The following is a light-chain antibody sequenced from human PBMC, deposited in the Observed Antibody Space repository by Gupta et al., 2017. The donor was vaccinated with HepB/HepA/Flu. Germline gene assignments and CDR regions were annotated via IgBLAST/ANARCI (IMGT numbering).Light chain of an antibody. J-gene: IGLJ2*01. V-gene: IGLV1-47*01. CDR2: RNN. CDR1: SSNIGSNY. CDR3: AAWDDSRSGPV. Sequence: QSVLTQPPSASGTPGQRVTISCSGSSSNIGSNYVYWYQQLPGTAPKLLIYRNNQRPSGVPDRFSGSKSGTSASLAISGLGSEDEADYYCAAWDDSRSGPVFGGGTKLTV.